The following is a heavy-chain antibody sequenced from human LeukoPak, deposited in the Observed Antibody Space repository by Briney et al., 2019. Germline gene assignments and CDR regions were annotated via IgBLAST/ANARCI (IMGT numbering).Heavy chain of an antibody. CDR3: ARHRAIRYCSSTSCTGLGPNPRFDP. V-gene: IGHV4-34*01. D-gene: IGHD2-2*01. CDR1: GGSFSGYY. Sequence: SETLSLTCAVYGGSFSGYYWSWIRQPPGKGLEWIGEINHSGSTNYNPSLKSRVTISVDTSKNQFSLKLSSVTAADTAVYYCARHRAIRYCSSTSCTGLGPNPRFDPWGQGTLVTVSS. CDR2: INHSGST. J-gene: IGHJ5*02.